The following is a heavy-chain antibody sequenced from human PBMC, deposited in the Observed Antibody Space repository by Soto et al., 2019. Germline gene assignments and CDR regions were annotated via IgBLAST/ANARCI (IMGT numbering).Heavy chain of an antibody. V-gene: IGHV1-18*01. CDR2: LSGPNGNT. J-gene: IGHJ4*02. CDR3: ARDRYDSSGYYLGADY. D-gene: IGHD3-22*01. Sequence: QVPLVQSGAEVKKPGASVKVSCQAFCYHFTRYGFRWGRQAPGQGLEGMGCLSGPNGNTNYAQKLQGRVTMTTDTSTSTGYMELRSLRSDDTAVYYCARDRYDSSGYYLGADYWGQGTLVTVSS. CDR1: CYHFTRYG.